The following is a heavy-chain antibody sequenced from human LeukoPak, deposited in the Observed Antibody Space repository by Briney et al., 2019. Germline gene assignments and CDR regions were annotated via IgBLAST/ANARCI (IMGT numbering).Heavy chain of an antibody. V-gene: IGHV3-7*01. CDR2: MKLVGSEE. CDR3: ARWARYCSSGSCYSWFDP. Sequence: PGGSLRLSCAASGFTFRSYWMSWVRQAPGKGLEWVAKMKLVGSEEYYVDSVKGRFTISSDNAKNSLYLQMNSLRVDDTAVYYCARWARYCSSGSCYSWFDPWGQGTLVTVSS. J-gene: IGHJ5*02. CDR1: GFTFRSYW. D-gene: IGHD2-15*01.